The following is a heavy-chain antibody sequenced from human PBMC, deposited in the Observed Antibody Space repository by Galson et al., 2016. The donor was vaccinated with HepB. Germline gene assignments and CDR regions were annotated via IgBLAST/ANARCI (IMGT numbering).Heavy chain of an antibody. D-gene: IGHD1-26*01. CDR3: ARDWPNTGSYYDAFDM. Sequence: SLRLSCAASGLTVSSSHMSWVRQAPGKGLEWVSLISGSGNIFYADSVKGRFTISRDISKNTLSLQMHSLRVEDTAVYYCARDWPNTGSYYDAFDMWGRGTTVTVSS. J-gene: IGHJ6*02. CDR2: ISGSGNI. V-gene: IGHV3-53*01. CDR1: GLTVSSSH.